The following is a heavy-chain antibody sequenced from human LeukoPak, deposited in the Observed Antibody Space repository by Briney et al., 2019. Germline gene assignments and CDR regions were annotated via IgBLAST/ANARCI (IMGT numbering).Heavy chain of an antibody. CDR3: ARRAGAYSHPYDY. D-gene: IGHD4/OR15-4a*01. CDR2: IYSDNT. V-gene: IGHV3-53*01. J-gene: IGHJ4*02. CDR1: GFTVSSNS. Sequence: PGGTLRLSCTVSGFTVSSNSISSVRQAPGHGLKWVSFIYSDNTHYSDSVKGRFTIYRDNSKNTLYLQMNSLRAEDTAVYYCARRAGAYSHPYDYWGQGTLVTVSS.